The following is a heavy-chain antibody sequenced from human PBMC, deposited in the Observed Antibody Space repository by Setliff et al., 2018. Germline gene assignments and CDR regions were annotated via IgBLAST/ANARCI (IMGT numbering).Heavy chain of an antibody. CDR3: ARQPPLNWAIPFDL. Sequence: PSETLSLTCTVSGGSISGGTYYWTWIRQPAGKGLEWIGHWYTSGLTNYNPSLKSRLTMSVDTSKNQFSLHLSSMTAADTAVYYCARQPPLNWAIPFDLWGQGKRVTVSS. J-gene: IGHJ3*01. V-gene: IGHV4-61*09. CDR2: WYTSGLT. D-gene: IGHD7-27*01. CDR1: GGSISGGTYY.